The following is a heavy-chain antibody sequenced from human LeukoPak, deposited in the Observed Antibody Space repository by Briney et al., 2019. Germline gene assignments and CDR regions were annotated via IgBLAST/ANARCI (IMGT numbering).Heavy chain of an antibody. V-gene: IGHV4-34*01. Sequence: SETLSLTCAVYGGSFSGYYWSWIRLPPGKGLEWIGEINHSGSSNYNPSLKSRVTISVDTSKNQFSLNLSSVTAADTAVYYCALKMGAAVGFTVTTLFDYWGQGTLVTVSS. CDR2: INHSGSS. J-gene: IGHJ4*02. D-gene: IGHD4-17*01. CDR1: GGSFSGYY. CDR3: ALKMGAAVGFTVTTLFDY.